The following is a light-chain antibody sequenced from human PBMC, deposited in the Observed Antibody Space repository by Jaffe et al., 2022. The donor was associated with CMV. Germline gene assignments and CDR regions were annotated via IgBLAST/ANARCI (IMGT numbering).Light chain of an antibody. CDR2: GAS. CDR1: QVVASSY. Sequence: EIVLTQSPGTLSLSPGERATLSCRTSQVVASSYLAWYQQKPGQAPRLLIYGASSRATGVPDRFSGSGSGTDFSLTISRLEPEDFAVYYCQQSETFGQGTKVEIK. V-gene: IGKV3-20*01. J-gene: IGKJ1*01. CDR3: QQSET.